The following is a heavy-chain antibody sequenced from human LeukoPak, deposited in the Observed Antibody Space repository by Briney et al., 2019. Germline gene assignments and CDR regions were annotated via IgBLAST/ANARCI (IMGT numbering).Heavy chain of an antibody. J-gene: IGHJ4*02. CDR1: GFTFDDYA. V-gene: IGHV3-43D*03. D-gene: IGHD1-26*01. CDR2: ISWDGGST. Sequence: PGGSLRLSCAASGFTFDDYAMHWVRQAPGKGLGWVSLISWDGGSTYYADSVKGRFTISRDNSKNSLYLQMNSLRAEDTALYYCAKDQSISGSYYFDYWGQGTLVTVSS. CDR3: AKDQSISGSYYFDY.